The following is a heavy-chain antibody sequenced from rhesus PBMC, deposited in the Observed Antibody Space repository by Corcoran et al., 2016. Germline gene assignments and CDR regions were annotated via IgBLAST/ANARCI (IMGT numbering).Heavy chain of an antibody. D-gene: IGHD6-31*01. Sequence: QVQLQESGPGLVKPSETLSLTCAVSGGSISVYHYWSWIRQAPGKGLEWIGYIYGIGSSTNYNPSLQSRVTLSVDTSKTQLSLKLSSVTTADTAVYYCARDLTYSSGWYGFDYWGQGVLVTVSS. CDR1: GGSISVYHY. CDR2: IYGIGSST. J-gene: IGHJ4*01. CDR3: ARDLTYSSGWYGFDY. V-gene: IGHV4S11*01.